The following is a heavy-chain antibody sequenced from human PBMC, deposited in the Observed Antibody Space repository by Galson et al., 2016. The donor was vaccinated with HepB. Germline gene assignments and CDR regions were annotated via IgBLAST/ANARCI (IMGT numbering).Heavy chain of an antibody. CDR1: GGSISSGSDH. CDR2: INSGGST. CDR3: ARKYSSGGLDHFDY. Sequence: TLSLTCSVSGGSISSGSDHWGWIRQPAGKGLEWIGRINSGGSTDYDPSLKSPVTISIDTSKSQFYLNLNSGTAPDTAVYYCARKYSSGGLDHFDYWGQGTLVTVSS. D-gene: IGHD6-19*01. V-gene: IGHV4-61*02. J-gene: IGHJ4*02.